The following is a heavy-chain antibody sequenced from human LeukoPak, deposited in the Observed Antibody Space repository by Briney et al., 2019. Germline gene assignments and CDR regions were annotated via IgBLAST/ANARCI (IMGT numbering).Heavy chain of an antibody. D-gene: IGHD1-26*01. CDR1: GFTFSSYE. V-gene: IGHV3-48*03. CDR2: ISSSGSTI. CDR3: GKIREEYFYYGMDV. Sequence: GGSLRLSCAASGFTFSSYEMNWVRQAPGKGLEWVSYISSSGSTIYYADSVKGRFTISRDNAKNSLYLQMNSLRAEDTAVYYCGKIREEYFYYGMDVWGQGTTVTVSS. J-gene: IGHJ6*02.